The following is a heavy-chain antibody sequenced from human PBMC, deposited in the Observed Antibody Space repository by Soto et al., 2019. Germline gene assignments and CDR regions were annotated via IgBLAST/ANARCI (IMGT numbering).Heavy chain of an antibody. J-gene: IGHJ6*02. Sequence: PVGSLRLSCAASGFTFDDYTMHWVRQAPGKGLEWVSLISWDGYSTYYADSVKGRFTISRDNSKNSLYLQMNSLRTEDTALYYCTKDTRGSGYSYGLLPMDVWGQGTTVTVSS. CDR3: TKDTRGSGYSYGLLPMDV. CDR1: GFTFDDYT. D-gene: IGHD5-18*01. V-gene: IGHV3-43*01. CDR2: ISWDGYST.